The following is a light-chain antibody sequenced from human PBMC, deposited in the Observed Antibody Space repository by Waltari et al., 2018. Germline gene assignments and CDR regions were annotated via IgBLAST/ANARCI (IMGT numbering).Light chain of an antibody. CDR3: QQYDNYWT. Sequence: DIQMTQSPSTLPASVGDRVTITCRASQSITNWLAWYQQKPGKAPKLLIYRASNLESGVPSRFSGSGSGTEFTLTISSLQPDDFATYYCQQYDNYWTFGQGTKVEIK. J-gene: IGKJ1*01. CDR2: RAS. V-gene: IGKV1-5*03. CDR1: QSITNW.